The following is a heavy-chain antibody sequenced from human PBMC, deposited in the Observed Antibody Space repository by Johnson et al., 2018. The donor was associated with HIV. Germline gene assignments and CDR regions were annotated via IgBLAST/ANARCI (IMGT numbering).Heavy chain of an antibody. J-gene: IGHJ3*02. CDR2: ISSSGGTI. CDR3: ARGRIYGAFAFDI. D-gene: IGHD3-10*01. Sequence: VQLVESGGGLVQPGGSLRLSCAVSGFTFSDFYMSWIRQAPGKGLEWVSYISSSGGTIYYADSVKGRFTISRANAKNSLYLQMNSLRAEDTAVYYCARGRIYGAFAFDIWGQGTMVTVSS. V-gene: IGHV3-11*01. CDR1: GFTFSDFY.